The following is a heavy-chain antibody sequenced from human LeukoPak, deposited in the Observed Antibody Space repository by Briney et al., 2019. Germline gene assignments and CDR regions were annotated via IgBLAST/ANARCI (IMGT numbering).Heavy chain of an antibody. D-gene: IGHD6-6*01. V-gene: IGHV4-30-4*08. Sequence: SETLSLTCTVSGGSISSGDYYWSWIRQPPGKGLEWIGYIYYSGRTYYNPSLKSRVTISVDTSKNQFSLKLSSVTAADTAVYYCASGRGYSSSSRRFDPWGQGTLVTVSS. CDR1: GGSISSGDYY. CDR3: ASGRGYSSSSRRFDP. J-gene: IGHJ5*02. CDR2: IYYSGRT.